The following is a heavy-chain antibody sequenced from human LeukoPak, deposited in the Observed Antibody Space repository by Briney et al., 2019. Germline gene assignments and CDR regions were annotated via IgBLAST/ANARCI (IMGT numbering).Heavy chain of an antibody. Sequence: SETLSLTCTVSAGSIGIYYWTWIRQPPGKGLEWIGYIFASGSPIYNPSLESRVTISVDTSKNQLSLKLRSVTAADTAVYYCARQGTYSSSFVGWFDPWGQGSLVTVSS. V-gene: IGHV4-4*09. D-gene: IGHD6-6*01. CDR3: ARQGTYSSSFVGWFDP. J-gene: IGHJ5*02. CDR2: IFASGSP. CDR1: AGSIGIYY.